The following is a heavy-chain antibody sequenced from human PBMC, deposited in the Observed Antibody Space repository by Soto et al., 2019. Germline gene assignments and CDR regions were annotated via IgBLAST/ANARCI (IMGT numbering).Heavy chain of an antibody. CDR1: GDSISSYY. V-gene: IGHV4-4*07. CDR3: AREELTIFGVVISGYGMDV. Sequence: SETLSLTCTVSGDSISSYYWSWIRQPAGKGLEWIGRIYTSGSTNYNPSLKSRVTMSVDTAKNQCSLKLSSVTAADTAVYYCAREELTIFGVVISGYGMDVWGQGTTVTVAS. J-gene: IGHJ6*02. D-gene: IGHD3-3*01. CDR2: IYTSGST.